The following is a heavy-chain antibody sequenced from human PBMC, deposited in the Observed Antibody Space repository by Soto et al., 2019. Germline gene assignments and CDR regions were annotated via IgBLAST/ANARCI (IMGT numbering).Heavy chain of an antibody. CDR2: AHHSGTA. D-gene: IGHD2-21*02. CDR3: TRETWGGNFDP. CDR1: GASITSSY. Sequence: SETLSLTCAVSGASITSSYWTWVRQSPERGLEWIGLAHHSGTAYYNPSFKGRTTISIDMSKGQFFLTLTSVTSADTAVYYCTRETWGGNFDPWGQGTLVTVSS. J-gene: IGHJ5*02. V-gene: IGHV4-59*01.